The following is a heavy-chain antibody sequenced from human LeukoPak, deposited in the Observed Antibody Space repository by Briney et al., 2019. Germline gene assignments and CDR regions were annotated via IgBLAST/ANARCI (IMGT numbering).Heavy chain of an antibody. CDR1: GFTFTNAW. Sequence: GGSLRLSCAASGFTFTNAWMSWVRQAPGKGLEWVGRIKNKAVGGTTDYAAPVKGSFTISRDDSKNTLYLQMNSLKTEDTAVYYCATVAVIAVGGFDYWGQGTQVTVSS. CDR2: IKNKAVGGTT. V-gene: IGHV3-15*01. D-gene: IGHD6-19*01. J-gene: IGHJ4*02. CDR3: ATVAVIAVGGFDY.